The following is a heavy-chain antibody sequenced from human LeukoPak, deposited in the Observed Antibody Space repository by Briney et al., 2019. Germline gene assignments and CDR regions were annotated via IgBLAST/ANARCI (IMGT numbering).Heavy chain of an antibody. J-gene: IGHJ4*02. Sequence: GGSLRLSCAASGFTFSSYAMSWVRQAPGKGLEWVASIKEDGGEKYYVDSVKGRFAISRDNASLYLEMNSLRAEDTAVYYCARGLGAYWGQGTLVTVSS. CDR3: ARGLGAY. CDR1: GFTFSSYA. D-gene: IGHD1-26*01. CDR2: IKEDGGEK. V-gene: IGHV3-7*01.